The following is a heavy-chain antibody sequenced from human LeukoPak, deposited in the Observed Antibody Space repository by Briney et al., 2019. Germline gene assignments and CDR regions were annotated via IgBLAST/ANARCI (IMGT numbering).Heavy chain of an antibody. J-gene: IGHJ4*02. CDR1: SFTFAPYW. CDR3: ARGMEEWLYLYY. D-gene: IGHD3-3*01. V-gene: IGHV3-7*04. Sequence: PGGSLRLSCAASSFTFAPYWMTWVRQAPGKGLEYVATMNRDGSEKYYVDSVKGRFTISRDNSKNSLYLQMDSLRAEDTAVYYCARGMEEWLYLYYWGQGALVTVAS. CDR2: MNRDGSEK.